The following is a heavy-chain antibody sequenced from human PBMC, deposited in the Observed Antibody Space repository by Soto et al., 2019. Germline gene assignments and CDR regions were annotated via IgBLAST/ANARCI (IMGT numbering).Heavy chain of an antibody. CDR2: TSFDGSSG. D-gene: IGHD6-19*01. V-gene: IGHV3-30*18. CDR3: AKSPPAVAGYFDY. CDR1: GFTFSSSG. Sequence: QVQLVESGGGVVQPGRSLRLSCAASGFTFSSSGMHWVRQAPGKGLEWVAVTSFDGSSGYYADSVRGRFTISRDNSSNPLYLQINSLIAEDTAVDYCAKSPPAVAGYFDYWGQGTLVTASS. J-gene: IGHJ4*02.